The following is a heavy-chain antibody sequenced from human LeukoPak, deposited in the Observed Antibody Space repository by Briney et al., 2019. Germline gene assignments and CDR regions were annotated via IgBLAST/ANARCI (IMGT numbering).Heavy chain of an antibody. J-gene: IGHJ3*02. CDR1: GYTFTGYY. CDR2: INPNSGGT. CDR3: ARGIVEMATIDAFDI. D-gene: IGHD5-24*01. V-gene: IGHV1-2*02. Sequence: VKVSCKASGYTFTGYYMHWVRQAPGQGLEWMGWINPNSGGTNYAQKFQGRVTMTRDTSISTAYMELSRLRSDDTAVYYCARGIVEMATIDAFDIWGQGTMVTVSS.